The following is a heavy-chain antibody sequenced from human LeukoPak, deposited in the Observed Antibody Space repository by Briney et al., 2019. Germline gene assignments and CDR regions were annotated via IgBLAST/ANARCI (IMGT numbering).Heavy chain of an antibody. J-gene: IGHJ4*02. CDR1: GGSISSSSYY. Sequence: SETLSLTCTVSGGSISSSSYYWGWIRQPPGKGLEWIGSIYYSGSTYYNPSLKSRVTISVDTSKSQFSLKLSSVTAADTAVYYCARLRLRLGELSLGTDWGQGTLVTVSS. D-gene: IGHD3-16*02. V-gene: IGHV4-39*01. CDR2: IYYSGST. CDR3: ARLRLRLGELSLGTD.